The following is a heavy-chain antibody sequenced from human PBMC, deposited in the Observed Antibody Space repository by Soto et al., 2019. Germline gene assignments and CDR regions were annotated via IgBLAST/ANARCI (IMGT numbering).Heavy chain of an antibody. J-gene: IGHJ4*02. CDR1: GYTFSDFG. V-gene: IGHV1-18*01. CDR3: ARDSGNLGNWAYFFDY. CDR2: ISAYNSNT. Sequence: QGQLVQSGAEVKKPGASVKVSCKASGYTFSDFGVSWVRQAPGQGLEWMGWISAYNSNTNYAQKVQGRGTMTTDTSTSTAYMEVRNLTSDDTAVYYCARDSGNLGNWAYFFDYWGQGTLVTVSS. D-gene: IGHD1-1*01.